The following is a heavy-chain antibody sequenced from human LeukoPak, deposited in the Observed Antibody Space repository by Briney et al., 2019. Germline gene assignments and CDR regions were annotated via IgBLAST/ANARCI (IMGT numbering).Heavy chain of an antibody. Sequence: GGSLRLSCEVSGFTVSSNYMSWVRQAPGKGPEWVSVIYSAGTTYYADSVKGRFTISRDNSKNTLSLQMNSLRPEDTAVYYCARVREEGYNDYYYMDVWGKGTTVTVSS. CDR3: ARVREEGYNDYYYMDV. CDR2: IYSAGTT. D-gene: IGHD2-21*01. J-gene: IGHJ6*03. V-gene: IGHV3-66*02. CDR1: GFTVSSNY.